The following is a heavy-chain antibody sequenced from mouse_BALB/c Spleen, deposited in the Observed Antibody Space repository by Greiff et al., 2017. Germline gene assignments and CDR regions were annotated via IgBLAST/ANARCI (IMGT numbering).Heavy chain of an antibody. J-gene: IGHJ3*01. Sequence: VQLVESGAELAKPGASVKMSCKASGYTFTSYWMHWVKQRPGQGLEWIGYINPSTGYTEYNQKFKDKATLTADKSSSTAYMQLSSLTSEDSAVYYCARSTMITTGAWFAYWGQGTLVTVSA. D-gene: IGHD2-4*01. CDR1: GYTFTSYW. V-gene: IGHV1-7*01. CDR3: ARSTMITTGAWFAY. CDR2: INPSTGYT.